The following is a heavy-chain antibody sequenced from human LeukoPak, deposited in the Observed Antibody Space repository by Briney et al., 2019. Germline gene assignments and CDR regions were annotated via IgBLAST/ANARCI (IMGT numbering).Heavy chain of an antibody. CDR2: MNPNSGNT. V-gene: IGHV1-8*01. J-gene: IGHJ6*02. Sequence: ASVKVSCKASGYTFTSYDINWVRQATGQGLEWMGWMNPNSGNTGYAQKFQGRVTMTRNTSISTAYMELSSLRSEDTAVYHCARGGWFGDYYYYGMDAWGQGTTVTVSS. CDR3: ARGGWFGDYYYYGMDA. D-gene: IGHD3-10*01. CDR1: GYTFTSYD.